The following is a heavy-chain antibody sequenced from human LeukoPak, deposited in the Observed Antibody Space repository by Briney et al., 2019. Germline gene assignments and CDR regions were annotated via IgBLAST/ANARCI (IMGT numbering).Heavy chain of an antibody. V-gene: IGHV3-23*01. J-gene: IGHJ4*02. CDR3: ARGTYYGGMGDYFDY. CDR2: ISDSGGST. CDR1: RFTFSSYA. Sequence: GGSLRLSCAASRFTFSSYAMSWVRQAPGKGLEWVSAISDSGGSTYYADSVKGQFTISRDNSKNTLYLQMNSLRAEDTAVYYCARGTYYGGMGDYFDYWGQGTLVTVSS. D-gene: IGHD1-26*01.